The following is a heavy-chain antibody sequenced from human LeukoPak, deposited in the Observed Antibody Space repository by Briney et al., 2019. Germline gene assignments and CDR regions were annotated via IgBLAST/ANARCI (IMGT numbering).Heavy chain of an antibody. CDR2: ITYDGCYK. CDR1: GFTFTSYG. CDR3: ARDLSPVVRASPMGY. V-gene: IGHV3-30*03. Sequence: GGSLRLSCAVSGFTFTSYGMHWVRQSPGKGLEWVALITYDGCYKDYSDSVKGRFTISRDTSKNTLYLQMNSLRAEDTAVYYCARDLSPVVRASPMGYWGQGTLVTVSS. J-gene: IGHJ4*02. D-gene: IGHD3-10*01.